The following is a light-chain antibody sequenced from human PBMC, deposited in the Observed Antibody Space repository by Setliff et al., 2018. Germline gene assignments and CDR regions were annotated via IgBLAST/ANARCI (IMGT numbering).Light chain of an antibody. CDR2: EVS. V-gene: IGLV2-14*01. CDR1: SGDVGDYKY. Sequence: QSVLTQPASVSGSPGQSITISCTGTSGDVGDYKYVSWYQQLPGKAPKLIIFEVSNRPSGIPNRFSGSKSGNTASLSISGLQAEDEADYYCSSYTSLSTRVFGTGTKVTVL. J-gene: IGLJ1*01. CDR3: SSYTSLSTRV.